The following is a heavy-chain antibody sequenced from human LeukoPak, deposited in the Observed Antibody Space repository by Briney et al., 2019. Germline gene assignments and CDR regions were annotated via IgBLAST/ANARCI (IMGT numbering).Heavy chain of an antibody. Sequence: SETLSLTCTVSGGSISSGDYYWSWIRQPPGKGLEWIGYIYYSGSTYYNPSLKSRVTISVDTSKNQFSLKLSSVTAADTAVYYCARDLGTDGYFPNFDYWGQGTPVTVSS. CDR3: ARDLGTDGYFPNFDY. J-gene: IGHJ4*02. D-gene: IGHD5-24*01. V-gene: IGHV4-30-4*01. CDR1: GGSISSGDYY. CDR2: IYYSGST.